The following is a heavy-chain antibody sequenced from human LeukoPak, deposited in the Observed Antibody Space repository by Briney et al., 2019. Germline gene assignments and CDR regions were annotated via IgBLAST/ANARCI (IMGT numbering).Heavy chain of an antibody. CDR2: IFYSGST. CDR3: AKSNGYGLIDI. V-gene: IGHV4-39*07. D-gene: IGHD3-22*01. Sequence: SSETLSLTCTVSGGSISSYYWGWVRQPPGKALEWIGNIFYSGSTYYSPSLKSRVTISLDTSRNQFSLKLNSVTAADTAVYYCAKSNGYGLIDIWGQGTMVTVSS. CDR1: GGSISSYY. J-gene: IGHJ3*02.